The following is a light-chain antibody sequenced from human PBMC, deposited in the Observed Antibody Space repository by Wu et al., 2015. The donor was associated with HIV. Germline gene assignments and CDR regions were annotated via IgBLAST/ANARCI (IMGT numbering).Light chain of an antibody. J-gene: IGKJ1*01. CDR1: QSISSW. Sequence: DIQMTQSPSTLSASVGDRVTITCRASQSISSWLAWYQQKPGKAPKLLIYKASSLESGVPSRFSGSGSGTEFTLTISSLQPDDFATYYCQQYNGHRTFGQGTKVEIK. CDR3: QQYNGHRT. V-gene: IGKV1-5*03. CDR2: KAS.